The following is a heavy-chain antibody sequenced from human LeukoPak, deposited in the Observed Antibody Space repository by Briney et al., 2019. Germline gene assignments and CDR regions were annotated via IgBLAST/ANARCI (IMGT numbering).Heavy chain of an antibody. CDR3: ARRYNWFDS. J-gene: IGHJ5*01. CDR1: GFTFSSYG. V-gene: IGHV3-33*01. CDR2: IWYDGSNK. Sequence: GRSLRLSCAASGFTFSSYGMHWVRQAPGKGLEWVAVIWYDGSNKYYADSVKGRFTISRDNSKNTLYLQMNSLRAEDTAVYYCARRYNWFDSWGQGTLVTVSS.